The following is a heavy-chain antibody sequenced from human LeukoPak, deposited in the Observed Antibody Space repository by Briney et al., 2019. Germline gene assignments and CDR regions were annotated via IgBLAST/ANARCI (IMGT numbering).Heavy chain of an antibody. D-gene: IGHD6-19*01. V-gene: IGHV4-4*07. Sequence: PSETLYLTCVVAGDSFSRYYRSWIRQPAGKGLEWIGQIYASGSTIYNPSLASRVTLSIDTSQKQFSLKVRSVTAADTAVYYCAGRDQTTGWSFDYWGQGSQVIVSS. CDR2: IYASGST. J-gene: IGHJ4*02. CDR3: AGRDQTTGWSFDY. CDR1: GDSFSRYY.